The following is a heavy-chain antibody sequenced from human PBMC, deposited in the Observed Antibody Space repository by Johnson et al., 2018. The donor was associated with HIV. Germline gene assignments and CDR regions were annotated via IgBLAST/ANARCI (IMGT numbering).Heavy chain of an antibody. CDR3: ARGGLGYQNIHDAFDI. CDR2: MWYDGSNK. D-gene: IGHD2-2*01. Sequence: QVQLVESGGGVVQPGRSLRLSCAASGFTFSSYAMSWVRQAPGKGLEWVAVMWYDGSNKYYADSVKGRFTVSRENAKNSLYLQMNSLRAGDTALYYCARGGLGYQNIHDAFDIWGQGTMVTVSS. CDR1: GFTFSSYA. V-gene: IGHV3-33*08. J-gene: IGHJ3*02.